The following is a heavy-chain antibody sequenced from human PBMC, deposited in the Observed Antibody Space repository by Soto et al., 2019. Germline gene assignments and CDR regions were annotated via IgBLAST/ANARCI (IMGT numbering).Heavy chain of an antibody. CDR2: IYYSGST. D-gene: IGHD4-17*01. CDR3: ARDLRFEYGDSSGWFDP. CDR1: GGSISSGGYY. V-gene: IGHV4-31*03. Sequence: QVQLQESGPGLVKPSQTLSLTCTVSGGSISSGGYYWSWIRQHPGKGLEWIGYIYYSGSTYYNPSLKSRVAISVDTSKNQFSLKLSSVTAADTAVYYCARDLRFEYGDSSGWFDPWGQGTLVTVSS. J-gene: IGHJ5*02.